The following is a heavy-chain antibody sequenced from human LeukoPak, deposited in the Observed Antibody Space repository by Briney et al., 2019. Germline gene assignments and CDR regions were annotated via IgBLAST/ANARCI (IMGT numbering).Heavy chain of an antibody. D-gene: IGHD2-15*01. V-gene: IGHV6-1*01. CDR1: GDSVSSSSAT. J-gene: IGHJ2*01. CDR2: TYHKSNWYY. Sequence: SQTLSLTCAISGDSVSSSSATWNWIRQSPSRLLQWLGRTYHKSNWYYDYAVSVKSRITISPDTSRHQFYLQLHSVTPEDTAVYYCARDPSGGFRWYFDLWGRGTLVTVSS. CDR3: ARDPSGGFRWYFDL.